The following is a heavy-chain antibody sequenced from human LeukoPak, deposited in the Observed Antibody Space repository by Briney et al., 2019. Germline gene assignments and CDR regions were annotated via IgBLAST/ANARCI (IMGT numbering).Heavy chain of an antibody. J-gene: IGHJ4*02. Sequence: GASVKVSCKASGYTFTSYGISWVRQAPGQGLEWMGWISAYNGNTNYAQKFQGRVTMTRDTSISTAYMELSRLRSDDTAVYYCARATYDFWSGYPSYYFDYWGQGTLVTVSS. V-gene: IGHV1-18*01. CDR2: ISAYNGNT. D-gene: IGHD3-3*01. CDR3: ARATYDFWSGYPSYYFDY. CDR1: GYTFTSYG.